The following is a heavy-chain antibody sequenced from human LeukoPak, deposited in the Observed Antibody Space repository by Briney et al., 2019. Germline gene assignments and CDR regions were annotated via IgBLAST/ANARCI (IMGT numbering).Heavy chain of an antibody. CDR1: GFTFSNYW. J-gene: IGHJ4*02. CDR3: ARSMSGSREL. CDR2: ID. Sequence: GGSLRLSCAGSGFTFSNYWVHWVRQAPGKGLVWVSRIDYADLVKGRFTISRDNAKNTLYLQMNSLSAEDTAMYYCARSMSGSRELWGQGTLVTVSP. V-gene: IGHV3-74*01. D-gene: IGHD1-26*01.